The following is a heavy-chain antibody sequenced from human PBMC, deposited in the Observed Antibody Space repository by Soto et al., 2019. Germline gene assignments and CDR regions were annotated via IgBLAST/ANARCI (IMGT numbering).Heavy chain of an antibody. CDR2: IKSKTDGGTT. Sequence: EVQLVESGGGLVKPGGSLRLSCAASGFTFSNAWMSWVRQAPGKGLEWVGRIKSKTDGGTTDYAAPVKGRFTISRDDSKNTLYLQMNSLKTEDTAVYYCTTWLDYDILTGYKAGDYWGQGTLVTVSS. CDR3: TTWLDYDILTGYKAGDY. D-gene: IGHD3-9*01. V-gene: IGHV3-15*01. J-gene: IGHJ4*02. CDR1: GFTFSNAW.